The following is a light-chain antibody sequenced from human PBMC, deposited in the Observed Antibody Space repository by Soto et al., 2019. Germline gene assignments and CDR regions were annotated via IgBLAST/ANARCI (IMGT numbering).Light chain of an antibody. J-gene: IGKJ5*01. Sequence: DIQMTQSPSSLSASVGDRVTITCQASQDITYYLNWYQQKAGRAPKLLIFDATSLDTGVPSRFSGRGSGTHFTFTLSSLQPEDSATYYCQQYDNLVPITFVQGTRLDIK. V-gene: IGKV1-33*01. CDR2: DAT. CDR1: QDITYY. CDR3: QQYDNLVPIT.